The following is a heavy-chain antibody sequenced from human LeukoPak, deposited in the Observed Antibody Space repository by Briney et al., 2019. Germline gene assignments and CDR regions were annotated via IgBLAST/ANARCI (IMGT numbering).Heavy chain of an antibody. CDR3: ARGASGSYYTLFDY. D-gene: IGHD1-26*01. CDR1: GFTFSDYY. J-gene: IGHJ4*02. CDR2: ITSSSGYI. Sequence: GGSLRLSCAASGFTFSDYYMSWIRQAPGKGLEWVSSITSSSGYIYYADSVKGRFTISRDNAKNSLYLQMNSLRAEDTAVYYCARGASGSYYTLFDYWGQGTLVTVSS. V-gene: IGHV3-11*06.